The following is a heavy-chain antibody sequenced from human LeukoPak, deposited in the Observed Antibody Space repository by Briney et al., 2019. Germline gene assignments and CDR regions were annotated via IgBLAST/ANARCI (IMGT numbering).Heavy chain of an antibody. V-gene: IGHV1-18*01. CDR1: GYTFTTYG. D-gene: IGHD6-6*01. CDR2: ISASSGNT. Sequence: ASVKVSCKTSGYTFTTYGISWVRQAPGQGLEWMGWISASSGNTNYAQNIQGRVTMTTDTSTSTAYMELRSLRSDDTAVYYCAREIAARPSDPWGQGTLVTVS. J-gene: IGHJ5*02. CDR3: AREIAARPSDP.